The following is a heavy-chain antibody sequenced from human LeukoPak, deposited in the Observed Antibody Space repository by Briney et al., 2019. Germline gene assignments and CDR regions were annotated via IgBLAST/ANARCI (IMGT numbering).Heavy chain of an antibody. J-gene: IGHJ3*02. D-gene: IGHD2-8*01. CDR2: ITTSSSYI. Sequence: GGSLRPSCAASGFTFSSYSLNWVRQAPGKGLEWVSSITTSSSYIYYADSVKGRFTISRDNAKNSLYLQMNTLRAEDTALYYCARGGRANGVYDAFDIWGQGTIVTVSS. CDR3: ARGGRANGVYDAFDI. CDR1: GFTFSSYS. V-gene: IGHV3-21*01.